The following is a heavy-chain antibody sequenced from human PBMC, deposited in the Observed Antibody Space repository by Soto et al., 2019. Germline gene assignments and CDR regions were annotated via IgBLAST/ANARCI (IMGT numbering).Heavy chain of an antibody. Sequence: QVQLVESGGGVVQPGRSLRLSCAASEFPFNNYAMHWVRQAPGKGLEWVAFISYDGSDKYYADSVKGRFTISRDNSKSTLYLQMNSLRPEDTAVYYCAKAGADFDIWGQGTMVTVSS. J-gene: IGHJ3*02. CDR1: EFPFNNYA. D-gene: IGHD3-10*01. V-gene: IGHV3-30-3*01. CDR3: AKAGADFDI. CDR2: ISYDGSDK.